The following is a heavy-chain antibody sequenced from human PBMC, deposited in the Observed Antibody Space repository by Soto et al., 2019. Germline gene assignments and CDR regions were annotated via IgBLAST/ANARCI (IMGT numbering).Heavy chain of an antibody. CDR3: ARDRDGYNYFDY. Sequence: QVQLVESGGGVVQPGRSLRLSCAASGFTFSSYGMHWVRQAPGKGLEWVAVIWYDGSNKYYADSVKGRFTISRDNSKNTLYLQMNSLRVEDTAVYYCARDRDGYNYFDYWGQGTLVTVSS. J-gene: IGHJ4*02. CDR1: GFTFSSYG. V-gene: IGHV3-33*01. D-gene: IGHD5-12*01. CDR2: IWYDGSNK.